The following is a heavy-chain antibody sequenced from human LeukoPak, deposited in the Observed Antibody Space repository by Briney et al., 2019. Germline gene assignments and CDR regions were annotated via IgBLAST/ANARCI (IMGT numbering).Heavy chain of an antibody. V-gene: IGHV1-2*02. CDR3: ARGGSYDFHSDY. CDR1: GYTFTSYG. J-gene: IGHJ4*02. D-gene: IGHD1-26*01. Sequence: ASVKVSCRASGYTFTSYGISWVRQAPGQGLEWMGWINPNSGGTNYAQKFQGRVTMTRDTSISTAYMELSRLRSDDTAVYYCARGGSYDFHSDYWGQGTLVTVSS. CDR2: INPNSGGT.